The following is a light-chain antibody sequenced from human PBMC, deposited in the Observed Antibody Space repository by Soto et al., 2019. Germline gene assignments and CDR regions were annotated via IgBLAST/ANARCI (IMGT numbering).Light chain of an antibody. Sequence: EIVLTQSPGTLSLSPGDRATLSCRASQSVSTNYLAWYQQKLGQAPRLLIYGASSRATGIPDRFSGNGSGTDFTLTIRRLEPEDFAVYYCHQYGSTPFPFGPGTKVDIK. V-gene: IGKV3-20*01. CDR2: GAS. J-gene: IGKJ3*01. CDR1: QSVSTNY. CDR3: HQYGSTPFP.